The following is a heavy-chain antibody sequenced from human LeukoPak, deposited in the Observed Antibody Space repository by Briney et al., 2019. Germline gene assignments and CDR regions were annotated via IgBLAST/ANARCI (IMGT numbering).Heavy chain of an antibody. Sequence: GGSLRLSCAASGFTFSSYAMSWVRQAPGKGLEWVSAISSSGENTYYADSVKGRFTISRDTSRNTLYLQMHSLRAEDTAVYYCARLISTSYSRFSDYWGQGTLVTVSS. D-gene: IGHD6-6*01. J-gene: IGHJ4*02. V-gene: IGHV3-23*01. CDR3: ARLISTSYSRFSDY. CDR2: ISSSGENT. CDR1: GFTFSSYA.